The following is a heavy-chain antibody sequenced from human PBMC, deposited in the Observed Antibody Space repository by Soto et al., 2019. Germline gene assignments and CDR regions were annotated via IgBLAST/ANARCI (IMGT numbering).Heavy chain of an antibody. J-gene: IGHJ3*02. D-gene: IGHD3-22*01. Sequence: SVKVSWKAAGGTFSSYAISWVRQAPGQGLEWMGGIIPIFGTANYAQKFQGRVTITADESTSTAYMELSSLRSEDTAVYYCARDLVPIYDSRIYAFDIWGQGTIVTVSS. V-gene: IGHV1-69*13. CDR1: GGTFSSYA. CDR3: ARDLVPIYDSRIYAFDI. CDR2: IIPIFGTA.